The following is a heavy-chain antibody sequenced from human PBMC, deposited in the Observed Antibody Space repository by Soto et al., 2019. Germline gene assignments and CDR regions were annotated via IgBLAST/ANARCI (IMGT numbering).Heavy chain of an antibody. V-gene: IGHV1-3*01. D-gene: IGHD1-26*01. Sequence: ASVKVSGKASGYTFTSYAMHWVRQAPGQRLEWMGWINAGNGNTKYSQKFQGRVTITRDTSASTAYMELSSLRSEDTAVYYCARADSGSFRWYFDYWGQGTLVTVSS. CDR3: ARADSGSFRWYFDY. CDR1: GYTFTSYA. J-gene: IGHJ4*02. CDR2: INAGNGNT.